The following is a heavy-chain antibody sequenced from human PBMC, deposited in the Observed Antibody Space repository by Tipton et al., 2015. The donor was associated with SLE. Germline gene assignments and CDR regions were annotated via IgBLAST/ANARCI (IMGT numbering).Heavy chain of an antibody. Sequence: TLSLTCAVSGGSISSSNWWSWVRQPPGKGLEWIGEIHHSGSANYNPSLKSRVTISVDTSKNQFSLKLSSVTAADTAVYYCARGGDYHYMDVWGKGTTVTVSS. CDR1: GGSISSSNW. CDR2: IHHSGSA. V-gene: IGHV4-4*02. J-gene: IGHJ6*03. CDR3: ARGGDYHYMDV.